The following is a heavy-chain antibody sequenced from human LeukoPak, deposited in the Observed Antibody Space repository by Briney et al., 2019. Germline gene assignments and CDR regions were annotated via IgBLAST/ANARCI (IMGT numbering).Heavy chain of an antibody. CDR3: AILAVAGRTFDY. J-gene: IGHJ4*02. V-gene: IGHV3-30-3*01. CDR1: GFTLSSYA. CDR2: ISYDGSNK. Sequence: GGSLRLSCAASGFTLSSYAMHWVRQAPGKGLEWVAVISYDGSNKYYADSVKGRFTISRDNSKNTLYLQMNSLRAEDTAVYYCAILAVAGRTFDYWGQGTLVTVSS. D-gene: IGHD6-19*01.